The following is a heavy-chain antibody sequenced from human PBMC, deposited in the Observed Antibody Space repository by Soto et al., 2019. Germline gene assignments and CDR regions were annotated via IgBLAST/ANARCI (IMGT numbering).Heavy chain of an antibody. CDR2: ITWNSRDV. CDR3: LHELEVGPTIWRSRGIGH. Sequence: GGSLRLSCAASGFAFDDYAMHWVRQSQGRGLEWVSGITWNSRDVGYADSVKGRFTISRDNAKNSVYLQMNSLRAEDSALYYCLHELEVGPTIWRSRGIGHSGQGTLVTVSS. CDR1: GFAFDDYA. J-gene: IGHJ4*02. D-gene: IGHD1-26*01. V-gene: IGHV3-9*01.